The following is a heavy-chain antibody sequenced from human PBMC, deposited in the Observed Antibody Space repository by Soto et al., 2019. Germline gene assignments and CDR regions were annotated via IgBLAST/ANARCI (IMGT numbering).Heavy chain of an antibody. CDR3: ARVLGSGWTTTFDY. CDR2: INSDGSSI. Sequence: GGSLRLSCAASGFAFSSYLMHWVRQAPGKGLVWVSRINSDGSSITYADSVKGRFTISRDNAKNSLYLQMNSLRAEDTAVYYCARVLGSGWTTTFDYWGQGTLVTVS. V-gene: IGHV3-74*01. D-gene: IGHD6-19*01. J-gene: IGHJ4*02. CDR1: GFAFSSYL.